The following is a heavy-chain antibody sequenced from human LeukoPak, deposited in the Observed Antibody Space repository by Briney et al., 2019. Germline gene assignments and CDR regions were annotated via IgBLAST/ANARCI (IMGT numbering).Heavy chain of an antibody. CDR3: ARDDTAMVLPFDY. Sequence: ASVKVSFKASGYTFTGYYMHWVRQAPGQGLEWMGWINPNSGGTNYAQKFQGRVTMTRDTSISTAYMELSRLRSDDTAVYYCARDDTAMVLPFDYWGQGTLVTVSS. J-gene: IGHJ4*02. V-gene: IGHV1-2*02. D-gene: IGHD5-18*01. CDR1: GYTFTGYY. CDR2: INPNSGGT.